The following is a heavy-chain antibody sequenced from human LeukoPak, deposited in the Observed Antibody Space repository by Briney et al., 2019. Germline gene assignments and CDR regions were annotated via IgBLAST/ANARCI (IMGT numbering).Heavy chain of an antibody. Sequence: ASVKVSCKASGGTFNSYAISWVRQAPGQGLEWMGGTIPIFGAANYAQRFQGRVTITTDESARTAYMELSSLRSEDTAVYYCARAKWELLNAFDIWGQGTMVTVSS. V-gene: IGHV1-69*05. J-gene: IGHJ3*02. CDR1: GGTFNSYA. CDR3: ARAKWELLNAFDI. CDR2: TIPIFGAA. D-gene: IGHD1-26*01.